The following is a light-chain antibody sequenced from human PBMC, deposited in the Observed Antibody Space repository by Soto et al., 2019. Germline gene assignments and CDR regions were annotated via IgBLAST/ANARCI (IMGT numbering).Light chain of an antibody. CDR3: QQLSSYPQT. V-gene: IGKV1-9*01. CDR1: QEISSF. CDR2: AAS. Sequence: DIQLTQSPSFLSASVGDRVTITCRASQEISSFFAWYQQKPGKAPKLLIYAASTLLSGVPSRFSASGSGTEFTLTINSLQPEDSAAYYCQQLSSYPQTFGQGTKLEI. J-gene: IGKJ2*01.